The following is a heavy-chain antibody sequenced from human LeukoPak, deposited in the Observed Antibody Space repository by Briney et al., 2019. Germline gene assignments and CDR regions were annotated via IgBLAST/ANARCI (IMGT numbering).Heavy chain of an antibody. D-gene: IGHD3-22*01. CDR3: ARDRALYHTRGYYYTEDDY. CDR1: GFTFSSCW. Sequence: PGGSLRLSCAASGFTFSSCWMSWVRQAPGKGLEWVANIKQDGSEKYYVDSVKGRFTISRDNAKNSLYLQMNSLRAEDTAVYYCARDRALYHTRGYYYTEDDYWGQGTLVTVSA. V-gene: IGHV3-7*01. CDR2: IKQDGSEK. J-gene: IGHJ4*02.